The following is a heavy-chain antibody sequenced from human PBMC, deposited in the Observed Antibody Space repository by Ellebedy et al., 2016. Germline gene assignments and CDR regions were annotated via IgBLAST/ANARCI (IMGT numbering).Heavy chain of an antibody. J-gene: IGHJ4*02. V-gene: IGHV1-69*13. CDR3: ARDLIPRRAYSSGWYLDDY. D-gene: IGHD6-19*01. CDR2: IIPIFGTA. Sequence: SVKVSCXASAGTFSSYAISWVRQAPGQGLEWMGGIIPIFGTANYAQKFQGRVTITADESTSTAYMELSSLRSEDTAVYYCARDLIPRRAYSSGWYLDDYWGQGTLVTVSS. CDR1: AGTFSSYA.